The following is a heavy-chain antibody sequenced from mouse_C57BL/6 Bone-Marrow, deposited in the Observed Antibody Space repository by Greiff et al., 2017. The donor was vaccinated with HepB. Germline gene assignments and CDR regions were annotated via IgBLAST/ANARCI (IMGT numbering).Heavy chain of an antibody. CDR1: GFTFSSYG. J-gene: IGHJ2*01. D-gene: IGHD1-1*01. V-gene: IGHV5-6*01. CDR3: ARRGGYYYGSSYDYFDY. CDR2: ISSGGSYT. Sequence: EVQLKESGGDLVKPGGSLKLSCAASGFTFSSYGMSWVRRTPDKRLEWVATISSGGSYTYYPDSVKGRFTISRDNAKNTLYLQMSSLKSEDTAMYYCARRGGYYYGSSYDYFDYWGQGTTLTVSS.